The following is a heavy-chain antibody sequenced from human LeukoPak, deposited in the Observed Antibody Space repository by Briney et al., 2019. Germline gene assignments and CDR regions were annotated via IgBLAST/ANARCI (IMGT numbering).Heavy chain of an antibody. CDR1: GYTFTSYH. V-gene: IGHV1-46*01. Sequence: ASVKVSCKASGYTFTSYHMHWVRQAPGQGLEWMGIINPSGGTTNYAQKFQGRVTMTRNTSISTAYMELSSLRSEDTAVYYCARGGGYYYYMDVWGKGTTVTISS. CDR3: ARGGGYYYYMDV. CDR2: INPSGGTT. D-gene: IGHD4-23*01. J-gene: IGHJ6*03.